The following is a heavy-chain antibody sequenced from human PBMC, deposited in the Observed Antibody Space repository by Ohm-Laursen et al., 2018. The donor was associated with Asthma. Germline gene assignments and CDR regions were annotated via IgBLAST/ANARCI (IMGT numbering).Heavy chain of an antibody. CDR3: ARGGRFLEWFQGAFDY. CDR2: IYYSGST. Sequence: SETLSLTCAVSGYSISSSNWWGWIRQPPGKGLEWIGYIYYSGSTYYNPSLKSRVTMSVDTSKNQFSLKLSSVTAVDTAVYYCARGGRFLEWFQGAFDYWGQGSLVTVSA. CDR1: GYSISSSNW. V-gene: IGHV4-28*03. D-gene: IGHD3-3*01. J-gene: IGHJ4*02.